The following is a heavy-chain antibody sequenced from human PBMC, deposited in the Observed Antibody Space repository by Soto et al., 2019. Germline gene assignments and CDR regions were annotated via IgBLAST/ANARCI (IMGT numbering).Heavy chain of an antibody. CDR2: ISAYNGNT. J-gene: IGHJ5*02. V-gene: IGHV1-18*01. CDR1: CYTFPSYG. CDR3: ARAEIAVAGTVPGDWFDP. D-gene: IGHD6-19*01. Sequence: ASVKVSCKASCYTFPSYGISCVLQAPGQGLEWMGWISAYNGNTNYAQKLQGRVTMTTDTSTSTAYMELRSLRSDDTAVYYCARAEIAVAGTVPGDWFDPWGQGTLVTVSS.